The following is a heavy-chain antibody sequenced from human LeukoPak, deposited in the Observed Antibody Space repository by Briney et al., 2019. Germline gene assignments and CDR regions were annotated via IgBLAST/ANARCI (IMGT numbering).Heavy chain of an antibody. J-gene: IGHJ3*02. CDR2: ISSSGSTI. D-gene: IGHD6-13*01. CDR1: GFTFSDYY. V-gene: IGHV3-11*01. CDR3: ASLLRYSSSWYLDAFDI. Sequence: PGGSLRLSCAASGFTFSDYYMSWIRQAPGKGLEWVSYISSSGSTIYYADSVKGRFTISRDNAKNSLYLQMNSLRAEDTAVYYCASLLRYSSSWYLDAFDIWGQGTMVTASS.